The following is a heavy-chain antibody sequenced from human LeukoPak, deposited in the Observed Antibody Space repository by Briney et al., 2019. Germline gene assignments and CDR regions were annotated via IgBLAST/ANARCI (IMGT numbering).Heavy chain of an antibody. CDR3: ARALRAQLGHDAFDI. Sequence: PSETLSLTCTVSGGSISTYYWSWIRQPPGKGLEWIGYIYYSGSTNYTPSLKSRVTISVDTSKNQFSLKLSSVTAADTAVYYCARALRAQLGHDAFDIWGQGTMVTVSS. CDR2: IYYSGST. J-gene: IGHJ3*02. V-gene: IGHV4-59*01. D-gene: IGHD1-1*01. CDR1: GGSISTYY.